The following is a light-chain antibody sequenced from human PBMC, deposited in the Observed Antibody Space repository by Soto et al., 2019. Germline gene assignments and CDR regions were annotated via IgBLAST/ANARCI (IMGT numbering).Light chain of an antibody. CDR2: DVS. V-gene: IGLV2-14*01. Sequence: QSVLTQPAALSGSPGQSIAISCTGTSSDVGTYNSVSWYQQYPGKAPKLMIHDVSNRPSGVSDRFSGSKSGNTASLTISGLQSEDEADYYCSPYTSRSSYVFGSGTKVTVL. J-gene: IGLJ1*01. CDR1: SSDVGTYNS. CDR3: SPYTSRSSYV.